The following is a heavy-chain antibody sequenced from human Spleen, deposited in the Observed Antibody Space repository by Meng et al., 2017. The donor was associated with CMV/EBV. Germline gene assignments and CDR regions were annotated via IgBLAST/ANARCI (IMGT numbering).Heavy chain of an antibody. D-gene: IGHD4-17*01. J-gene: IGHJ5*02. V-gene: IGHV3-23*03. Sequence: CAASGFTFSSYSMNWVRQAPGKGLEWVSVIYSGGSSTYYADSVKGRFTISRDDSKNTLYLQMNSLRAEDTAVYFCAYTVTTGGWFDPWGQGTLVTVSS. CDR3: AYTVTTGGWFDP. CDR2: IYSGGSST. CDR1: GFTFSSYS.